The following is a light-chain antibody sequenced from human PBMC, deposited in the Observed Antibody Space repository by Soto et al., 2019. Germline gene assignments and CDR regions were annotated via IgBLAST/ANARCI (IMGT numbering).Light chain of an antibody. Sequence: QSALTQPVSVSGSPAQSITISCTGTSSDVGGYNYVSWYQQHPGKAPKLIIYEVSNRPSGVSNRFSGSKSGNTASLTISGPQAEDEADYYCSSYTSSTLVFGTGTKVTVL. V-gene: IGLV2-14*01. CDR1: SSDVGGYNY. CDR2: EVS. J-gene: IGLJ1*01. CDR3: SSYTSSTLV.